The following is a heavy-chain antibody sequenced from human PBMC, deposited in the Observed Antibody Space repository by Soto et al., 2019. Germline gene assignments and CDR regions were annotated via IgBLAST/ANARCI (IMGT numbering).Heavy chain of an antibody. CDR2: INSDGSST. V-gene: IGHV3-74*01. Sequence: EVQLVESGGGLVQPGGSLRLSCAASGFTFSDYWMHWVRQAPGKGLVWVSRINSDGSSTFYADSVKGRFTISRDNAKNTLYLQMNSLRAEDTAVYYWASSLLTPFDYWGQGTLVTVSS. J-gene: IGHJ4*02. CDR3: ASSLLTPFDY. CDR1: GFTFSDYW. D-gene: IGHD7-27*01.